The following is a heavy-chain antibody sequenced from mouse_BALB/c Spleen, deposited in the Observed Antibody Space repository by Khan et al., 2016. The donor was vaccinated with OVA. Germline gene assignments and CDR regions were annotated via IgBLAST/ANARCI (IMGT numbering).Heavy chain of an antibody. J-gene: IGHJ3*01. Sequence: QVQLQQSGAELARPGASVKISCKASGYTFTSYTMHWVKQRPGQGLEWIGYINPSNSYTNYNQKFKDKATLTADKSSSTAYMQLSSLTSEDSAVYYCGSGGAYYRSDDWFAYWGQGTLVTVAA. D-gene: IGHD2-14*01. CDR1: GYTFTSYT. CDR3: GSGGAYYRSDDWFAY. V-gene: IGHV1-4*01. CDR2: INPSNSYT.